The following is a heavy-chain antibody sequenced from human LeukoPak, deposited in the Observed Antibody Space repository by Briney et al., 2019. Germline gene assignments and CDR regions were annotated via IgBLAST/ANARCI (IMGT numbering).Heavy chain of an antibody. CDR1: GGTFSSYA. D-gene: IGHD3-10*01. J-gene: IGHJ4*02. V-gene: IGHV1-69*05. CDR3: ARASDYYGSGTYPY. CDR2: IIPIFGTA. Sequence: SVKVSCKASGGTFSSYAISWVRQAPGQGLEWMGRIIPIFGTANYAQKFQGRVTITTDEPTSTAYMELSSLRSEDTAVYYCARASDYYGSGTYPYWGQGTLVTVSS.